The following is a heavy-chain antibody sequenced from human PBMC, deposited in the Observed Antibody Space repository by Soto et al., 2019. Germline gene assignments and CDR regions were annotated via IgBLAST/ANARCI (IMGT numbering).Heavy chain of an antibody. J-gene: IGHJ6*02. D-gene: IGHD3-10*01. Sequence: SXTLSLTGTVSGGSISSYYCSWIKQPPGKGLEWIGYIYYSGSANYNPSLKSRVTISVDTSKNQFSLKLSSVTAADKAVYYCARHLWFGELDYYYYGMDVWGQGTTVTVS. CDR2: IYYSGSA. CDR1: GGSISSYY. CDR3: ARHLWFGELDYYYYGMDV. V-gene: IGHV4-59*08.